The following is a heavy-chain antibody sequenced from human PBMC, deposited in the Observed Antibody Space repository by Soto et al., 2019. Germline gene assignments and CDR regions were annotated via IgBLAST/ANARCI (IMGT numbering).Heavy chain of an antibody. V-gene: IGHV3-74*01. CDR3: AREYYGLLTGYYTDY. CDR1: GFPFSSYW. J-gene: IGHJ4*02. CDR2: ISGDGVTT. Sequence: EVQLVESGGDLVQRGGSLRLSCAASGFPFSSYWMPWVPHTPGKGLTWVARISGDGVTTYYADPVTDRFTVSRDNAKNKLYLQISGLRAEDTAVYYCAREYYGLLTGYYTDYWGQGTLVSVST. D-gene: IGHD3-9*01.